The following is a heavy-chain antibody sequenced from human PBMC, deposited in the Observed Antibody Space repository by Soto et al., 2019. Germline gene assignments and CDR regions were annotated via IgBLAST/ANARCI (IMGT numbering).Heavy chain of an antibody. CDR1: GYTFTRYY. J-gene: IGHJ4*02. CDR2: INPSGGST. CDR3: ARGDTGSGSYYIPFDY. V-gene: IGHV1-46*04. D-gene: IGHD3-10*01. Sequence: QVQLVQSGAEVKKPGASVKVSCKASGYTFTRYYMHWVRQAPGQRLEWMGMINPSGGSTNYAQKLQGRVTMTRDTSTSTVYMELSSLRSEDTAVYYCARGDTGSGSYYIPFDYWGQGTLVTVSS.